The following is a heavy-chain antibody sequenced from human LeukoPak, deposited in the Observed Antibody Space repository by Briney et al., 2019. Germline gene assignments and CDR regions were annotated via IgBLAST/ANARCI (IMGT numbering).Heavy chain of an antibody. CDR3: ARVLGGLNLGMDV. CDR2: INTNTGNP. D-gene: IGHD3-16*01. J-gene: IGHJ6*04. V-gene: IGHV7-4-1*02. CDR1: GYTFTGYY. Sequence: EASVKVSCKASGYTFTGYYMHWVRQAPGQGLEWMGWINTNTGNPTYAQGFTGRFVFSLDTSVSTAYLQISSLKAEDTAVYYCARVLGGLNLGMDVWGKGSTVTVSP.